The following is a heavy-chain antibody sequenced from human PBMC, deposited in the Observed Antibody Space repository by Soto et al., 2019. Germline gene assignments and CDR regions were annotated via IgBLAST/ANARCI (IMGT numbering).Heavy chain of an antibody. CDR2: IYYSGTT. CDR1: GASVRSRTNY. Sequence: QVQLQESGPGLVKPSETLSLSCTVSGASVRSRTNYWGWIRQPPGKGLEWIGSIYYSGTTYYNPSLKSRVTTSVDLSKNHFSLKLGSVTAADTAIYYCGRLDLSFGGTGFFDSWGQGTLVTVSS. J-gene: IGHJ4*02. V-gene: IGHV4-39*01. D-gene: IGHD2-15*01. CDR3: GRLDLSFGGTGFFDS.